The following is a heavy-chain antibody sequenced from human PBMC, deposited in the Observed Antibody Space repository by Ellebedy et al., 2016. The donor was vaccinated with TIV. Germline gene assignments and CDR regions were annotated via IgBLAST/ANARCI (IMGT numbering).Heavy chain of an antibody. CDR3: ARGLDMVNYFDY. D-gene: IGHD4/OR15-4a*01. Sequence: PGGSLRLSCAASRFSFSTDSMHWVRQAPGKGLEWVSSITSSSSHIYYADSVKGRFTISRDKSKNSLFLQMSSLRAEDTAVYYCARGLDMVNYFDYWGQGTLVTVSS. J-gene: IGHJ4*02. V-gene: IGHV3-21*04. CDR2: ITSSSSHI. CDR1: RFSFSTDS.